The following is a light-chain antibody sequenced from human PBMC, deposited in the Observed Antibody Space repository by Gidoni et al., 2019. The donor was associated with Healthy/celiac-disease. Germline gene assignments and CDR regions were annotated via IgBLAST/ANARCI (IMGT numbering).Light chain of an antibody. V-gene: IGKV1-39*01. Sequence: DRVTITCRASQSISSYLNWYQQKPGKAPKLLIYAASSLQSGVPSRFSGSGSGTDFTLTISSLQPEDFATYYCQQSYSTPITFGQGTRLEIK. CDR1: QSISSY. CDR3: QQSYSTPIT. J-gene: IGKJ5*01. CDR2: AAS.